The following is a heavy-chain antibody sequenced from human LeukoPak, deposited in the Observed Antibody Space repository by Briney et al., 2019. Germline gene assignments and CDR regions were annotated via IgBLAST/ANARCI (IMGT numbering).Heavy chain of an antibody. Sequence: SETLSLTCTVSGGSISSYYWSWIRQPAGKGLEWIGRIYTSGSTNYNPSLKSRVTMSVDTSKNQFSLKLSSVTAADTAVYYCAREHPGYCSGGSCYPPDYWGQGTLVTVSS. CDR1: GGSISSYY. CDR2: IYTSGST. J-gene: IGHJ4*02. CDR3: AREHPGYCSGGSCYPPDY. V-gene: IGHV4-4*07. D-gene: IGHD2-15*01.